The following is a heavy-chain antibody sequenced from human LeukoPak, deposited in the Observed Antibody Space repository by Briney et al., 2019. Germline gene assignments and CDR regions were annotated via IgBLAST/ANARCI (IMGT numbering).Heavy chain of an antibody. CDR2: ISGSGGST. CDR3: AKDLGSSGYYLDY. Sequence: GGSLRLSCAASGFTFSSYAMSWVRQAPGKGLGWVSAISGSGGSTYYADSVKGRFTISRDNSKNTLYLQMNSLRAEDTAVYYCAKDLGSSGYYLDYWGQGTLVTVSS. J-gene: IGHJ4*02. V-gene: IGHV3-23*01. CDR1: GFTFSSYA. D-gene: IGHD3-22*01.